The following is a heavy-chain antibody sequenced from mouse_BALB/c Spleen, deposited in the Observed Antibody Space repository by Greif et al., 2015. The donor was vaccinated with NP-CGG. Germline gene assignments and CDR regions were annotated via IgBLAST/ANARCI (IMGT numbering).Heavy chain of an antibody. Sequence: VQLQQSGAELMKPGASGKISCKATGYTLSSYWIEWVKQRPGHGLEWIGEILPGSGSTNYNEKFKGKATFTADTSSNTAYMQLNSLTSEDSAVYYCARDDEVRAYWGQGTLVTVSA. CDR3: ARDDEVRAY. D-gene: IGHD2-14*01. V-gene: IGHV1-9*01. CDR1: GYTLSSYW. J-gene: IGHJ3*01. CDR2: ILPGSGST.